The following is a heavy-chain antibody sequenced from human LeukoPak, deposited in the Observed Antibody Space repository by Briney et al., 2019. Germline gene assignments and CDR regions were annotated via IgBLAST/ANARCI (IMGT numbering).Heavy chain of an antibody. J-gene: IGHJ4*02. Sequence: SETLSLTCTVSGGSVSSGSYYWSWIRRPPGKGLEWIGYIYYSGSTNYNPSLKSRVTISVDTSKNQFSLKLSSATAADTAVYYCARGQYCSSTSCLYFDYWGQGTLVTVSS. D-gene: IGHD2-2*01. CDR3: ARGQYCSSTSCLYFDY. V-gene: IGHV4-61*01. CDR1: GGSVSSGSYY. CDR2: IYYSGST.